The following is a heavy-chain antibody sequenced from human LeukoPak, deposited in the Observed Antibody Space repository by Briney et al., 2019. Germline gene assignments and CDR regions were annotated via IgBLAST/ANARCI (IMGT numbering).Heavy chain of an antibody. CDR1: GFTFDDYG. J-gene: IGHJ6*03. CDR2: INWNGGNT. Sequence: SGGSLRLSCEASGFTFDDYGMSWVRQAPGKGLEWVSGINWNGGNTGYADSVKGRFTISRDNAKNSLYLQMNSLRAEDTALYYCASAYSGYENYYYYYYMDVWGKGTTVTVSS. CDR3: ASAYSGYENYYYYYYMDV. D-gene: IGHD5-12*01. V-gene: IGHV3-20*04.